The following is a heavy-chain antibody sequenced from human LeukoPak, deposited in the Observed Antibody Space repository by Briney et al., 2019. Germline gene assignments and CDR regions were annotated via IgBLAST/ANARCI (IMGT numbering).Heavy chain of an antibody. D-gene: IGHD3-10*01. CDR2: IYSGGST. Sequence: PGGSLRLSGAASGFTVSSNYMSWARQAPGKGREGVSVIYSGGSTYYADSVKGRFTISRDNSKNTLYLQMNSLRAEDTAVYYCAKVGVRGVTVSAFDMWGQGTMVTVSS. CDR3: AKVGVRGVTVSAFDM. V-gene: IGHV3-53*01. J-gene: IGHJ3*02. CDR1: GFTVSSNY.